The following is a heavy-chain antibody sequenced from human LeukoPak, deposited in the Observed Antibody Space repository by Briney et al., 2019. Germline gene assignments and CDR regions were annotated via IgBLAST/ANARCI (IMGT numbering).Heavy chain of an antibody. CDR2: ISGSGGST. CDR1: GFTFSSYA. Sequence: PGGSLRLSCAASGFTFSSYAMGWVRQAPGKGLEWVSAISGSGGSTYYADSVKGRFTISRDNSKNTLYLQMNSLRAEDTAVYYCAKAQGGSGSSYYFDYWGQGTLVTVSS. J-gene: IGHJ4*02. V-gene: IGHV3-23*01. CDR3: AKAQGGSGSSYYFDY. D-gene: IGHD1-26*01.